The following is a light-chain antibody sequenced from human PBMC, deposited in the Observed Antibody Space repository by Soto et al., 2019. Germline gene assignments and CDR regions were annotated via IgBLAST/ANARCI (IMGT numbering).Light chain of an antibody. CDR2: ATS. V-gene: IGKV3-11*01. CDR1: QNMNSY. CDR3: QQRSSSPFT. J-gene: IGKJ3*01. Sequence: EIVLTQSPATLSLSPGERATLSCRASQNMNSYLAWYQQKPGQAPRLLIYATSNRATGIPARFSGSGSGTDFTISISSLEHADFAVYYCQQRSSSPFTFGPATKVHIK.